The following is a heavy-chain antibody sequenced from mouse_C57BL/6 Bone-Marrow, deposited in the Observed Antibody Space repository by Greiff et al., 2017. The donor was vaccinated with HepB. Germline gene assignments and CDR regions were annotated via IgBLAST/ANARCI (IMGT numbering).Heavy chain of an antibody. CDR2: IRNKANGYTS. Sequence: EVQGVESGGGLVQPGGSLSLSCAASGFTFTDYYMSWVRQPPGKALEWLGFIRNKANGYTSEYSASVKDRFTISRDNSQSVLYLQMNALRAEDSATYDCARSDLWLRYWYYFDYWGQGTTLTVSS. CDR1: GFTFTDYY. D-gene: IGHD2-2*01. CDR3: ARSDLWLRYWYYFDY. V-gene: IGHV7-3*01. J-gene: IGHJ2*01.